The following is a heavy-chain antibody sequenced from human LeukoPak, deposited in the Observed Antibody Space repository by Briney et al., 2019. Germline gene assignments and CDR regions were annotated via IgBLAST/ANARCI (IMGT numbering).Heavy chain of an antibody. CDR3: ARDWGDSSSWYSP. CDR2: IYYSGST. CDR1: GGSISSSSYY. V-gene: IGHV4-39*07. Sequence: PSETLSLTCTASGGSISSSSYYWGWIRQPPGKGLEWIGSIYYSGSTYYNPSLKSRVTISVDTSKNQFSLKLSSVTAADTAVYYCARDWGDSSSWYSPWGQGTLVTVSS. D-gene: IGHD6-13*01. J-gene: IGHJ4*02.